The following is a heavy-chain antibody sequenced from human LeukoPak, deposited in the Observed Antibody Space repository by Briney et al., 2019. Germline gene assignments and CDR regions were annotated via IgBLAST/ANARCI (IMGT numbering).Heavy chain of an antibody. V-gene: IGHV4-38-2*02. CDR1: GYSISSGYY. CDR3: ARHPRYFDY. Sequence: SETLSLTCTVSGYSISSGYYWGWIRQPPGKGLEWIGSIYHSGSTYYNPSLKSRVTISVDTSKNQFSLKLSSVTAADTAVYYCARHPRYFDYWGQGTLVTVSS. J-gene: IGHJ4*02. CDR2: IYHSGST.